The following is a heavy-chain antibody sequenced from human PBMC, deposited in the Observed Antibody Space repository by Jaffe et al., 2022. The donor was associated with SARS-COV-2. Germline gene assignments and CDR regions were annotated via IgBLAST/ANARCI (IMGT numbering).Heavy chain of an antibody. V-gene: IGHV4-59*08. J-gene: IGHJ4*02. Sequence: QVQLQESGPGLVKPSETLSLTCTVSGDSISGYYWSWIRQPPGKGLEWIGYIYYSGTTNYNPSLKSRVTISVDTSKNQFSLKLSSVTAADTAMYYCARRAYSALNHFDYWGQGTLVTVSS. D-gene: IGHD5-18*01. CDR2: IYYSGTT. CDR1: GDSISGYY. CDR3: ARRAYSALNHFDY.